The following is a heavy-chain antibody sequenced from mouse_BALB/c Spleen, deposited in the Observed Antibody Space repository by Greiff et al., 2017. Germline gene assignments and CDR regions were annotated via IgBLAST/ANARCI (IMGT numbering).Heavy chain of an antibody. V-gene: IGHV3-8*02. Sequence: EVQLQQSGPSLVKPSQTLSLTCSVTGDSITSGYWNWIRKFPGNKLEYMGYISYSGSTYYNPSLKSRISITRDTSKNQYYLQLNSVTTEDTATYYCASSPTVVAYYYAMDYWGQGTSVTVSS. CDR1: GDSITSGY. CDR3: ASSPTVVAYYYAMDY. D-gene: IGHD1-1*01. J-gene: IGHJ4*01. CDR2: ISYSGST.